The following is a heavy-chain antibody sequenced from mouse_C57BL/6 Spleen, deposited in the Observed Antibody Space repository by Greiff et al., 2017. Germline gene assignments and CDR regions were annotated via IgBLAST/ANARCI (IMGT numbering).Heavy chain of an antibody. CDR3: ARNYYYGSSYDAMDY. CDR1: GYTFTSYW. Sequence: VQLQQPGAELVMPGASVKLSCKASGYTFTSYWMHWVKQRPGQGLEWIGEIDPSASYTNYNQKFKGKSTLTVDKSSSTAYMQLSSLTSEDSAVYYCARNYYYGSSYDAMDYWGQGTSVTVSS. CDR2: IDPSASYT. J-gene: IGHJ4*01. D-gene: IGHD1-1*01. V-gene: IGHV1-69*01.